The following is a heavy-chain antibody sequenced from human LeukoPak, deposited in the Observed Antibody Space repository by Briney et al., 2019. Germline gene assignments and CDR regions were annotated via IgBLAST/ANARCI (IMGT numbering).Heavy chain of an antibody. J-gene: IGHJ4*02. Sequence: SETLSLTCTVSGGSISSGDYYWSWIRQPPGKGLEWIGYIYYSGSTYYNPSLKSRVTISVDTSKNQFSLKLSSVTAANTAVYYCARRKTMVRGVYYFDYWGQGTLVTVFS. CDR1: GGSISSGDYY. CDR3: ARRKTMVRGVYYFDY. D-gene: IGHD3-10*01. V-gene: IGHV4-30-4*01. CDR2: IYYSGST.